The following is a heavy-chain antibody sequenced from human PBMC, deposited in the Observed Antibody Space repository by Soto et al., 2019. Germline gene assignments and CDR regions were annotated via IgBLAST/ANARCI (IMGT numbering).Heavy chain of an antibody. CDR1: GFTFNNYA. V-gene: IGHV3-23*01. CDR2: VSGGGDTT. J-gene: IGHJ4*02. Sequence: EVQLLESGGGLVQPGGSLRLSCAASGFTFNNYAMTWVRQAPGKGLEWVSAVSGGGDTTSYADSVKGRFTVSRDGSKTTLYLQMSRLRAEDTALYYCAKGRGGSGSLTPRVDFWGQGTLVTVSS. CDR3: AKGRGGSGSLTPRVDF. D-gene: IGHD3-10*01.